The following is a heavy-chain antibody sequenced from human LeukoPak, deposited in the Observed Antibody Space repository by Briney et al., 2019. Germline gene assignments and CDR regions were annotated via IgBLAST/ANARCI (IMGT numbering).Heavy chain of an antibody. CDR2: IIPIFGTA. D-gene: IGHD3-10*01. J-gene: IGHJ4*02. Sequence: SVKVSCKASGGTFSSYAISWVRQAPGQGLEWMGGIIPIFGTANYAQKFQGRVTITADESTSTAYMELSSLRSEDTAVYYCARVTMVRGVILNWGQGTLVAVSS. CDR3: ARVTMVRGVILN. V-gene: IGHV1-69*13. CDR1: GGTFSSYA.